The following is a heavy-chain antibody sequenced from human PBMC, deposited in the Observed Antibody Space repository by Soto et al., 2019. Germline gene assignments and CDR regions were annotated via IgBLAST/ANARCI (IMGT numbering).Heavy chain of an antibody. Sequence: PGESLKIAGKGSGYSFTRYWIGWVGQMPGKGLAWIGIVYPGDSDTRYSPSFQGQVTLSADKSISTAYLQWSSLKASDTAMYYCARQYSSGWYDLAYYYYGMDVWGQGTTVTVSS. CDR1: GYSFTRYW. CDR3: ARQYSSGWYDLAYYYYGMDV. J-gene: IGHJ6*02. V-gene: IGHV5-51*01. D-gene: IGHD6-19*01. CDR2: VYPGDSDT.